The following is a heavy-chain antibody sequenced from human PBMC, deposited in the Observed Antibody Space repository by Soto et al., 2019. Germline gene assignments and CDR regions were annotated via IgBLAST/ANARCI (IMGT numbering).Heavy chain of an antibody. V-gene: IGHV5-10-1*01. CDR2: IDPSDSYT. D-gene: IGHD3-10*01. Sequence: GESLKISCKGSGYSFTSYWISWVRQMPGKGMEWMGKIDPSDSYTNYSPSFQGHVTISADKSITTAYLQWSSLKASDTAMYYCASNKNSNYYYGMEDWDPGTTVNVSS. CDR1: GYSFTSYW. CDR3: ASNKNSNYYYGMED. J-gene: IGHJ6*02.